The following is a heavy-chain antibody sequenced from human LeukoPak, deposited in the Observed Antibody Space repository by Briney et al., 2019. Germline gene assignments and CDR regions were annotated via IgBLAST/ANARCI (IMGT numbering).Heavy chain of an antibody. D-gene: IGHD3-9*01. J-gene: IGHJ4*02. CDR1: GFTFSNYA. CDR3: AKASTRDTCYYFDS. Sequence: GGSLRLSCAASGFTFSNYAMGWVRQAPGKGPEWVSSIRYNIENTHYADAVQGRFTISRDNSKNTLYLQMNSLRAEDTARYYCAKASTRDTCYYFDSWGQGTLVSVSS. CDR2: IRYNIENT. V-gene: IGHV3-23*01.